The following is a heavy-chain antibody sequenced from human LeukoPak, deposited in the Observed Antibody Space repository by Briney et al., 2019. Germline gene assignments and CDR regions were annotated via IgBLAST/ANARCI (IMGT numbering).Heavy chain of an antibody. V-gene: IGHV3-74*01. D-gene: IGHD3-9*01. CDR2: INSDGSST. CDR1: GFTFSSYW. Sequence: GGSLRLSCAASGFTFSSYWMHWVRQAPGKGLVWVSRINSDGSSTSYADSVKGRFTISRDNAKNTLFLQMNSLRGEDTAVYYCARVTLTGYYAFDYWGQGTLVTVSS. CDR3: ARVTLTGYYAFDY. J-gene: IGHJ4*02.